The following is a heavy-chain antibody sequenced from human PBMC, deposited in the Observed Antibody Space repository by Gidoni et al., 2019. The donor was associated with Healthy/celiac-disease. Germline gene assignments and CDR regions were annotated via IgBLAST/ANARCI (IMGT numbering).Heavy chain of an antibody. Sequence: QVQLVQSGAAVKKPGSSEKVSCKASGGTFSRYAISWVRQAPGQGLEWMGGIIPIVGTANYAQKFQGRVTITADKSTSTAYMELSSLRSEDTAVYYCARDHFYYDSSGYYYDAFDIWGQGTMVTVSS. D-gene: IGHD3-22*01. CDR1: GGTFSRYA. V-gene: IGHV1-69*06. CDR2: IIPIVGTA. J-gene: IGHJ3*02. CDR3: ARDHFYYDSSGYYYDAFDI.